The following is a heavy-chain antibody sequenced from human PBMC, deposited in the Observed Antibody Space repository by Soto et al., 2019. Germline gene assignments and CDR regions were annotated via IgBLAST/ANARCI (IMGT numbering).Heavy chain of an antibody. D-gene: IGHD2-2*01. J-gene: IGHJ4*02. CDR1: GGSFSGYY. Sequence: PSETLSLTCAVYGGSFSGYYWSWIRQPPGKGLEWIGEINHSGSTNYNPSLKSRVTISVDTSKNQFSLKLSSVTAADTAVYYCASLRWRSSTSGWGQGTLVTVSS. CDR3: ASLRWRSSTSG. CDR2: INHSGST. V-gene: IGHV4-34*01.